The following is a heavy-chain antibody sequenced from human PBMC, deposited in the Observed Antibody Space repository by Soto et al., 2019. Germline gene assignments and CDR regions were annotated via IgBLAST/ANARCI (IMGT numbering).Heavy chain of an antibody. J-gene: IGHJ6*02. CDR3: TNPQVYYGMDV. CDR1: GFTFSGSA. V-gene: IGHV3-73*02. CDR2: IRSKANNYAT. Sequence: EVQLVESGGGLVQPGGSLKLSCAASGFTFSGSAVHWVRQASGKGLEWVGRIRSKANNYATAYAASVQGRFTIFRDDLTNTAYLQMNSLKTEDTAVYYCTNPQVYYGMDVWGQGTTVTVSS.